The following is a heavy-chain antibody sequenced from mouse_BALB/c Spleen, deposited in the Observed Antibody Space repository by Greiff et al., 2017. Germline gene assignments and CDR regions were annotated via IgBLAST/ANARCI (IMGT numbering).Heavy chain of an antibody. CDR3: SYYGNDGAWFAY. CDR1: GFNIKDYY. J-gene: IGHJ3*01. CDR2: IDPENGDT. V-gene: IGHV14-4*02. D-gene: IGHD2-9*01. Sequence: VQLQQSGAELVRSGASVKLSCTASGFNIKDYYMHWVKQRPEQGLEWIGWIDPENGDTEYAPKFQGKATMTADTSSNTAYLQLSSLTSEDTAVYYCSYYGNDGAWFAYWGQGTLVTVSA.